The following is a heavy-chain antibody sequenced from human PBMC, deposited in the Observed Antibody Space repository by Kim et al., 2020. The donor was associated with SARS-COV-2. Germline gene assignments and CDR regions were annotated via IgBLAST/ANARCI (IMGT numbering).Heavy chain of an antibody. V-gene: IGHV5-10-1*01. CDR1: GYSFTSYW. D-gene: IGHD3-22*01. J-gene: IGHJ4*02. Sequence: GESLKISCKGSGYSFTSYWISWVRQMPGKGLEWMGRIDPSDSYTNYSPSFQGHVTISADKSISTAYLQWSSLKASDTAMYYCARLLTHSDYYDSSGYEKGFDYWGQGTLVTDSS. CDR3: ARLLTHSDYYDSSGYEKGFDY. CDR2: IDPSDSYT.